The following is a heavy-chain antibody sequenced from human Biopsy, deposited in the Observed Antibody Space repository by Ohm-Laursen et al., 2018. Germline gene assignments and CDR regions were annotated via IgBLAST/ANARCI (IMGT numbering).Heavy chain of an antibody. J-gene: IGHJ4*02. CDR2: IIPMFGTA. CDR1: GGTFINYA. CDR3: ARGPHSGSHSCFDY. V-gene: IGHV1-69*13. D-gene: IGHD1-26*01. Sequence: GASLKVPCKASGGTFINYAFSWGRQPPGQGLEWMGGIIPMFGTANYAQMFQGRVTISADESTSTSYMELSSLTTEDTAIYYCARGPHSGSHSCFDYWGRGTLVTVSS.